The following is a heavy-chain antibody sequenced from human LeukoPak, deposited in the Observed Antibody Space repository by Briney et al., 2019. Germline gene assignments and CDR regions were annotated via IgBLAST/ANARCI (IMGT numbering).Heavy chain of an antibody. CDR2: IYYSGST. V-gene: IGHV4-39*01. CDR3: ARHVGSMVDY. Sequence: SETLSLTCTVSGGSISSSSYYWGWIRQPPGKGLEWIGSIYYSGSTYYNPSLKSRVTISVDTSKNQFSPKLSSVTAADTAVYYCARHVGSMVDYWGQGTLVTVSS. CDR1: GGSISSSSYY. D-gene: IGHD2/OR15-2a*01. J-gene: IGHJ4*02.